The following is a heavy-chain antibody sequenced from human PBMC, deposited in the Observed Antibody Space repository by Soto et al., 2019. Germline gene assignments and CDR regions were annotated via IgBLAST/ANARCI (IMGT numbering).Heavy chain of an antibody. Sequence: GASVKVSCKGSGYTFTSYGITWVRQAPGQGLEWMGWISAHNGNTDYAQKLQGRVTVTRDTSTSTAYMELRSLRSGDTAVYYCARGRYGDYWGQGALVTVSS. J-gene: IGHJ4*02. CDR1: GYTFTSYG. CDR2: ISAHNGNT. V-gene: IGHV1-18*01. CDR3: ARGRYGDY. D-gene: IGHD1-1*01.